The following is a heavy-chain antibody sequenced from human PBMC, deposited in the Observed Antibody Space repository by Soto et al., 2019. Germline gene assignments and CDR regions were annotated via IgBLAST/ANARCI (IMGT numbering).Heavy chain of an antibody. V-gene: IGHV1-2*02. Sequence: ASVKVSCQASGYTFSDYFIQWLRKAPGQGLEWVGWINPQAAATNYAKKFQDRVTGTSDTSFSTAYLELTRLRPDDTALYYCARIKWGLDYYSGMDVWGQGTAVTVSS. D-gene: IGHD1-26*01. CDR1: GYTFSDYF. J-gene: IGHJ6*02. CDR3: ARIKWGLDYYSGMDV. CDR2: INPQAAAT.